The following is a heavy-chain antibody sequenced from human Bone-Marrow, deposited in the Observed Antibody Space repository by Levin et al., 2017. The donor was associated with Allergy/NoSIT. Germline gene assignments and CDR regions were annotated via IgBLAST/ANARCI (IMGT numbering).Heavy chain of an antibody. CDR2: IVPIVHTP. CDR3: ASWSSYRFDH. CDR1: GGGNYV. D-gene: IGHD3-3*01. Sequence: PVASVKVSCKASGGGNYVVSWVRQAPGQGLEWMGGIVPIVHTPHYAQKFHGRVTITADKSRNTAYMELRSLTFEDTAVYYCASWSSYRFDHWGQGTLVTVSS. J-gene: IGHJ4*01. V-gene: IGHV1-69*06.